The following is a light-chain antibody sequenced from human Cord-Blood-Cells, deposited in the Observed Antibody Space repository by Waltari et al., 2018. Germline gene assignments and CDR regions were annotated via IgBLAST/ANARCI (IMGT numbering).Light chain of an antibody. CDR2: RNN. J-gene: IGLJ2*01. V-gene: IGLV1-47*01. CDR1: SSNIGSNY. Sequence: QSVLTQPPSASGTPGQRVTISCSGSSSNIGSNYVYWYQQPPGTAPKLLIYRNNQRPSGVPDRFSGSKSGTSDSPAISGLRSEDEADYYCAAWDDSLSGLVFGGGTKLTVL. CDR3: AAWDDSLSGLV.